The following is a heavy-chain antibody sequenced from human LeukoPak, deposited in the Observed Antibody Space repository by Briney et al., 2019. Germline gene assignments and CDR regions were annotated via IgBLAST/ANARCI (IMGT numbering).Heavy chain of an antibody. D-gene: IGHD3-22*01. Sequence: ASVKVSSKAFGYTFTNYYMHWGRQAPGQGLEWMGIINPSGGSTSYAQKSQGRVTMTRDTSTSTVYMELSSLRSEDTAVYYCARDLASSGYYWDWGQGTLVTVSS. CDR2: INPSGGST. CDR1: GYTFTNYY. CDR3: ARDLASSGYYWD. J-gene: IGHJ4*02. V-gene: IGHV1-46*01.